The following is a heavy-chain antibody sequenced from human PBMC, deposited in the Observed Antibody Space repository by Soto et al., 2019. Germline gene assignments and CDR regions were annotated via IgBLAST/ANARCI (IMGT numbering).Heavy chain of an antibody. J-gene: IGHJ4*02. CDR1: GFSLSTSEVG. D-gene: IGHD1-1*01. CDR3: ARRTIRSGTHSEDY. CDR2: IYGNDEK. Sequence: QITLKESGPTLVTPTQTLTLTCTFSGFSLSTSEVGVGWIRQPPGKALEWLALIYGNDEKRYSPSLKTRLSITKDTSKNQVVLTMTNMDPVDTATYYCARRTIRSGTHSEDYWGQGTLVTVSS. V-gene: IGHV2-5*01.